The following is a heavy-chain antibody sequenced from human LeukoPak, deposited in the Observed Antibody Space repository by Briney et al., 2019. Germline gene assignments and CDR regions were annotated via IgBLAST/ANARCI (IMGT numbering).Heavy chain of an antibody. D-gene: IGHD2-2*01. CDR2: IYYSGST. CDR1: GGSISSYY. CDR3: ARRLHCSSTSCYSGTDY. J-gene: IGHJ4*02. V-gene: IGHV4-59*12. Sequence: SETLSLTCTVSGGSISSYYWSWIRQPPGKGLEWIGYIYYSGSTNYNPSLKSRVTISVDTSKNQFSLKLSSVTAADTAVYYCARRLHCSSTSCYSGTDYWGQGTLVTVSS.